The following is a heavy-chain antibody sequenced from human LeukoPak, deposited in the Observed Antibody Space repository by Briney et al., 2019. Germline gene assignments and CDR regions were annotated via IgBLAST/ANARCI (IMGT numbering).Heavy chain of an antibody. J-gene: IGHJ4*02. CDR2: MQPYSGNT. V-gene: IGHV1-8*01. Sequence: ASVKVSCKASGYTFSIYDINWVRQAPGQGLEWLACMQPYSGNTDYAQKFQGRLTMTRNSSTNTVYMELSSLTSEDTAVYYCARGLPLDHWGQGTLVTVSS. CDR1: GYTFSIYD. D-gene: IGHD2-21*02. CDR3: ARGLPLDH.